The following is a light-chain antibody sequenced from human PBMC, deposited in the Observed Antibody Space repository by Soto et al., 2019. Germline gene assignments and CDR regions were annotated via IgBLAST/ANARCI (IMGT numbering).Light chain of an antibody. CDR1: QTISRY. Sequence: DIQMTQSTSSLSASVGDRVTITCRASQTISRYLNWYQQKPGKAPKLLIYDASSLETGVPSRFSGSGSGTDFTLTISSLQPEDFATYYCQQYDNLPLLFAQRTR. V-gene: IGKV1-33*01. CDR3: QQYDNLPLL. CDR2: DAS. J-gene: IGKJ5*01.